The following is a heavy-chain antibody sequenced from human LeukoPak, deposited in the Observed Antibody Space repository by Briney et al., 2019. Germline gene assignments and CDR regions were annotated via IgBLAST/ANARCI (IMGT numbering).Heavy chain of an antibody. D-gene: IGHD3-9*01. CDR3: ATVVRDDILTGYYIDH. CDR1: GGSISSYY. V-gene: IGHV4-59*01. J-gene: IGHJ4*02. Sequence: SETLSLTCTVSGGSISSYYWSWIRQPPGKGLEWIGYIYYSGSTKYNPSFKSRVTISVDTSKNQFSLKLISVTAADMAVYYCATVVRDDILTGYYIDHWGQGTLVTVSS. CDR2: IYYSGST.